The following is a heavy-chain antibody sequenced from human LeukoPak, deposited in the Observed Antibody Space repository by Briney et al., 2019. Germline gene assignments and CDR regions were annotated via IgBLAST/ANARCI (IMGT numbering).Heavy chain of an antibody. CDR3: ARDRGSYGY. V-gene: IGHV3-74*01. CDR2: INPDGSST. D-gene: IGHD1-26*01. CDR1: GFTFSSYW. Sequence: HSGGSLRLSCAASGFTFSSYWMHWVRQAPGKGAVWVSRINPDGSSTSYADSVKGRFTISRDNAKNTLYLQMNSLRAEDTAVYYCARDRGSYGYWGQGTLVTVSS. J-gene: IGHJ4*02.